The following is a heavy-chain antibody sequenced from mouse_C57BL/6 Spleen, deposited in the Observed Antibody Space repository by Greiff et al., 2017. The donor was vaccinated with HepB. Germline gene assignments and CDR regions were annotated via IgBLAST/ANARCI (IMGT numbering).Heavy chain of an antibody. V-gene: IGHV1-80*01. D-gene: IGHD2-3*01. CDR2: IYPGDGDT. J-gene: IGHJ3*01. CDR1: GYAFSSYW. CDR3: AREGIYDGYYLFAY. Sequence: VKLMESGAELVKPGASVKISCKASGYAFSSYWMNWVKQRPGKGLEWIGQIYPGDGDTNYNGKFKGKATLTADKSSSTAYMQLSSLTSEDSAVYFCAREGIYDGYYLFAYWGQGTLVTVSA.